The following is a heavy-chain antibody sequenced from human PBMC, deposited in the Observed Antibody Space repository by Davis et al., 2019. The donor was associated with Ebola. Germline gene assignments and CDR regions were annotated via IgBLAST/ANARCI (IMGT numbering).Heavy chain of an antibody. CDR3: AREVLWFGELSRGYFDY. V-gene: IGHV4-30-4*07. J-gene: IGHJ4*02. CDR1: GGSISSGYYS. D-gene: IGHD3-10*01. CDR2: IYYTGST. Sequence: LRLSCTVSGGSISSGYYSWSWIRQPPGLGLEWIGYIYYTGSTYYNPSLKSRVTISLDRSKNQFALKLSSVTAADTAVYYCAREVLWFGELSRGYFDYWGQGTLVTVSS.